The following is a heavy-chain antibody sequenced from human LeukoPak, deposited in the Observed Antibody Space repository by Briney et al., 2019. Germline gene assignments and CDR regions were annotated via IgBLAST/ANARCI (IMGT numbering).Heavy chain of an antibody. Sequence: VASVKVSCKASGYTFTGYYMHWVRQAPGQGLEWMGIINPSGGSTSYAQKFQGRVTMTRDMSTSTVYMELSSLRSEDTAVYYCASHLTLVAGAFDIWGQGTMVTVSS. D-gene: IGHD6-19*01. CDR3: ASHLTLVAGAFDI. J-gene: IGHJ3*02. CDR2: INPSGGST. V-gene: IGHV1-46*01. CDR1: GYTFTGYY.